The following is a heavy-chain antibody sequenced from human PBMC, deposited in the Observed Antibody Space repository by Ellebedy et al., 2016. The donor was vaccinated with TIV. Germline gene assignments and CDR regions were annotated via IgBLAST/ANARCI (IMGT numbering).Heavy chain of an antibody. Sequence: SETLSLXCTVSLGSISSHYWTWIRQPPGKGLERIGNIYYTGSTSYSPSLTGRVTISIDTPKNQFSLKVTSVTAADTAVYYCAREFRYDFWRGPLDHWGQGTTVTVSS. V-gene: IGHV4-59*11. J-gene: IGHJ4*02. CDR3: AREFRYDFWRGPLDH. D-gene: IGHD3-3*01. CDR2: IYYTGST. CDR1: LGSISSHY.